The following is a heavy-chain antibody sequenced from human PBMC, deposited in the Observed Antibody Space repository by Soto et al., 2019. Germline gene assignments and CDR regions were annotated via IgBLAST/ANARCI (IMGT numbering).Heavy chain of an antibody. CDR3: AKDPFGVVLPWFDT. J-gene: IGHJ5*02. CDR1: GFTFSTYA. Sequence: GGSLRLSCAASGFTFSTYAMSWVRQAPGKGLEWVSSISGNGDSTFYADSVKGRFTISRDKSTNTVYLQMSSLKAEDTALYYCAKDPFGVVLPWFDTWGQGTLVTVSS. D-gene: IGHD3-3*01. V-gene: IGHV3-23*01. CDR2: ISGNGDST.